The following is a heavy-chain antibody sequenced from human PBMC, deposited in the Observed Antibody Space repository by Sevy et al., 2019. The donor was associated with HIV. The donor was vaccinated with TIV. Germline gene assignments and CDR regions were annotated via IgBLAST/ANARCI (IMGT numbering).Heavy chain of an antibody. J-gene: IGHJ6*02. D-gene: IGHD3-3*01. CDR2: ISSDGVST. CDR3: VKDPDYNFWRGDYGMDV. CDR1: GFSFSNSA. Sequence: RGSLRLSCSGSGFSFSNSAMNWVRQTPGKGLKYVSAISSDGVSTYYTDSVRGRFTISRDNSKNTLYLQMSSLRVEDTAVYYCVKDPDYNFWRGDYGMDVWGQGTTVTVSS. V-gene: IGHV3-64D*06.